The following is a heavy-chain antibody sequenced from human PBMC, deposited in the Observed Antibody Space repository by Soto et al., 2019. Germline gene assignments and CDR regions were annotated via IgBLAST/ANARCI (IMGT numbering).Heavy chain of an antibody. D-gene: IGHD3-22*01. J-gene: IGHJ5*02. CDR3: ARGWDHYDSSGLLTWFDP. Sequence: QVQLVQSGAEVKKPGSSVKVSCKASGGTFTDLGLHWVRQAPGQGLEWMGGIIPIFGTPNYAQKFRGRVIITADEFTSTAHMELSSLRSEDTAVYYCARGWDHYDSSGLLTWFDPWGQGTLVTVSS. CDR1: GGTFTDLG. V-gene: IGHV1-69*01. CDR2: IIPIFGTP.